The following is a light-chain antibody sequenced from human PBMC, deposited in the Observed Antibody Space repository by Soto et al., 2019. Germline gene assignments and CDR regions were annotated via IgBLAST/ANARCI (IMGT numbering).Light chain of an antibody. CDR2: RNH. J-gene: IGLJ7*01. Sequence: QSVLTQSPSESVTPGQRVTISCSGSGSNIGTHAVNWYQQVPGTAPTLLIFRNHQRPSGVPDRFSGSKSGTSASLAISGPQSEDEADYYCAAWDDSLRAVVFGGGTQLTVL. V-gene: IGLV1-44*01. CDR1: GSNIGTHA. CDR3: AAWDDSLRAVV.